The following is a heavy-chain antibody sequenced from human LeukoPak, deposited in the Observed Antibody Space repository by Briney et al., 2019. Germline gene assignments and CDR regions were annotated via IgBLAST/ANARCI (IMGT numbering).Heavy chain of an antibody. CDR3: ARDLTGIRVDAFDI. Sequence: SETLSLTCSVSGGSISTYYWSWIRQSAGKGLEWIGRIYKSGSSNYNPSLKSRVSMSVDSSKNHFSLNLTSVTAEDTAVYYCARDLTGIRVDAFDIWGQGTMVTVSS. J-gene: IGHJ3*02. CDR2: IYKSGSS. CDR1: GGSISTYY. D-gene: IGHD3-10*01. V-gene: IGHV4-4*07.